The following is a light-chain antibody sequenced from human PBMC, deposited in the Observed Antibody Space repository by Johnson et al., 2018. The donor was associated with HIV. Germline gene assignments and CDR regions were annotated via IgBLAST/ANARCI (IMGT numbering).Light chain of an antibody. Sequence: QSILTQPPSVSAAPGQKVTISCSGSSSNIGNNYVSWYQQLPGTAPKLLIYDNNKRPSGIPDRFSGSKSGTSATLGITGLQTGDEADYYCGTWANGLSAYVFGTGTKVTVL. CDR3: GTWANGLSAYV. J-gene: IGLJ1*01. CDR2: DNN. V-gene: IGLV1-51*01. CDR1: SSNIGNNY.